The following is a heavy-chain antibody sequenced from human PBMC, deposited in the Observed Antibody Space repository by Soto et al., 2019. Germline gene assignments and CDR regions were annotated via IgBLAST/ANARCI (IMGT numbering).Heavy chain of an antibody. J-gene: IGHJ4*02. CDR1: GFPFSRYG. CDR2: ISWDGLAQ. D-gene: IGHD1-1*01. V-gene: IGHV3-30*18. Sequence: VPLVESGGGVVQPGRSLRLLCEASGFPFSRYGMHWVRQAPGMGLEWVAVISWDGLAQYYGDSVRGRFTISRDNSQSTLYLQMNSLRTEDTAIYYCAKETIQVGGPNYFDYWGQGVLVTVSS. CDR3: AKETIQVGGPNYFDY.